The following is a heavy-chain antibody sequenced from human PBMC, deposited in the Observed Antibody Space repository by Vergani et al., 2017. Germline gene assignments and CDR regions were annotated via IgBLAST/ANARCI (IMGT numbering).Heavy chain of an antibody. J-gene: IGHJ4*02. D-gene: IGHD6-19*01. CDR1: GFTFSSYA. CDR2: ISGSGGST. Sequence: EVQLLESGGGLVQPGGSLRLSCAASGFTFSSYAMSWVRQAPGKGLEWVSAISGSGGSTYYADSVKGRFTISRDNSKNTLYLQMNSLRAEDTAVYYCAKGGRWWQWLVFRFDYWGQGTLVTVSS. CDR3: AKGGRWWQWLVFRFDY. V-gene: IGHV3-23*01.